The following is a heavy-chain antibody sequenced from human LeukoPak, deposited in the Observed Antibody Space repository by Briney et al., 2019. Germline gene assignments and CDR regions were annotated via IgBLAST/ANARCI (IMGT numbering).Heavy chain of an antibody. CDR2: INTNTGNP. CDR1: GYTFTSYS. D-gene: IGHD3-22*01. Sequence: ASVKVSCKASGYTFTSYSMHWVRQAPGQGREWMGWINTNTGNPTYAQGFTGRFVFSLDTSVSTAYLQISSLKAEDTAVYYCARDAKPGYYDSSASIDYWGQGTLVTVSS. V-gene: IGHV7-4-1*02. J-gene: IGHJ4*02. CDR3: ARDAKPGYYDSSASIDY.